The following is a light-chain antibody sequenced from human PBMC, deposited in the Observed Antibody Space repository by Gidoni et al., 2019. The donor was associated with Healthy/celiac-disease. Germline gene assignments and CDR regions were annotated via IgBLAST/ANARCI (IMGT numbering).Light chain of an antibody. CDR1: QSVLYSANNKNY. CDR3: QQYYSTPPT. J-gene: IGKJ4*01. Sequence: DLVMTQSPDPLAVFLGERATINCKFHQSVLYSANNKNYLAWYQQKPGQPPKLLIYWASTRESGVPDRFSGSGSGTDFTLTISSLQAEDVAVYYCQQYYSTPPTFGQGTKVEIK. CDR2: WAS. V-gene: IGKV4-1*01.